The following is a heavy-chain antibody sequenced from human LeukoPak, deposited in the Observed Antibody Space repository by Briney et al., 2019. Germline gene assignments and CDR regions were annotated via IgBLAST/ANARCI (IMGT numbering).Heavy chain of an antibody. CDR1: GGSISSSSYY. Sequence: PSETLSLTCNVSGGSISSSSYYWGWIRQPPGKGLEWIGSIYYSGSTYYNSSLKSRVTISVDTSKNQFSLKLSSVTAADTAVYYCASTEYGSGSYYNWGQGTLVTVSS. CDR3: ASTEYGSGSYYN. D-gene: IGHD3-10*01. CDR2: IYYSGST. V-gene: IGHV4-39*07. J-gene: IGHJ4*02.